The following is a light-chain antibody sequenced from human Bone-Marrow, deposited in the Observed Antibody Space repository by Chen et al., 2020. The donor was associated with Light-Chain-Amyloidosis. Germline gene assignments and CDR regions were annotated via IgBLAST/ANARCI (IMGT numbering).Light chain of an antibody. CDR2: GAS. CDR1: QNIANY. Sequence: DIQMTQSPSSLSATVGDRVTITCRASQNIANYVNWYQQIPGNAPNLLIHGASTLQSGVPSRYRVGGSGTDVTLTISSLQPEDFATYFCQQSHRFPPTFGGGSKVEIK. J-gene: IGKJ4*01. V-gene: IGKV1-39*01. CDR3: QQSHRFPPT.